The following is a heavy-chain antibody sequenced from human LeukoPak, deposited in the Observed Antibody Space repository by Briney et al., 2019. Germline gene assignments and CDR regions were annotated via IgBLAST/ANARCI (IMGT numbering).Heavy chain of an antibody. D-gene: IGHD5-24*01. CDR3: ARVRGWLHYSDY. CDR1: GGSISIGDYY. V-gene: IGHV4-30-4*02. CDR2: IYYSGST. J-gene: IGHJ4*02. Sequence: SETLSLTCTVSGGSISIGDYYWGWIRQPPGKGLEWIGYIYYSGSTYYNPSLKSRVTISVDTSKNQYSLKLSSVTAAETAVYYWARVRGWLHYSDYWGQGTLVTVSS.